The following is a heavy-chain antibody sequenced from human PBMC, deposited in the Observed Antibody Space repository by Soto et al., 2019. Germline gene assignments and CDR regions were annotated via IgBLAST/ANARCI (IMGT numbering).Heavy chain of an antibody. CDR1: GFTFSSYA. CDR2: ISGSGGST. CDR3: AKDHAPFSLTILYGMDV. V-gene: IGHV3-23*01. Sequence: PGGSLRLSCAASGFTFSSYAMSWVRQAPGKGLEWVSAISGSGGSTYYADSVKGRFTISRDNSKNTLYLQMNSLRAEDTAVYYCAKDHAPFSLTILYGMDVWGQGTTVTVSS. J-gene: IGHJ6*02. D-gene: IGHD3-3*01.